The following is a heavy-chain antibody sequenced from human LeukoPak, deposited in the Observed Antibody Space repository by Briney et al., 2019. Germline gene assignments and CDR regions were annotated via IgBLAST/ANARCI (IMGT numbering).Heavy chain of an antibody. Sequence: ASVKVSCKVSGYTLTELSMHWMRQAPGTGLEWMGGFDPEDGETIYAQKFQGRVTMTEDTSTDTAYMELSSLRSEDTAVYYCATVRPPYYDILTGYFSYGMDVWGQGTTVTVSS. CDR1: GYTLTELS. V-gene: IGHV1-24*01. J-gene: IGHJ6*02. CDR3: ATVRPPYYDILTGYFSYGMDV. CDR2: FDPEDGET. D-gene: IGHD3-9*01.